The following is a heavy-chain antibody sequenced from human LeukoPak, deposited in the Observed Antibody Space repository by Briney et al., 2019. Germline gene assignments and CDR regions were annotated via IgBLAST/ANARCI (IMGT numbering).Heavy chain of an antibody. D-gene: IGHD6-6*01. CDR2: IWYDGSNK. J-gene: IGHJ4*02. CDR3: ASYSSSSIADY. V-gene: IGHV3-33*01. CDR1: GFTFSNYG. Sequence: GGSLRLSCAASGFTFSNYGMHWVRQAPGRGLEWVAVIWYDGSNKYYADSVKGRFTISRDNSKNTLYLQMNSLRAEDTAVYYCASYSSSSIADYWGQGTLVTVSS.